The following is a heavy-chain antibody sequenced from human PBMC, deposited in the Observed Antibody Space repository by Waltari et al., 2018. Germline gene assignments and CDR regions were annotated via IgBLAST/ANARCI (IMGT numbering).Heavy chain of an antibody. Sequence: EVQLVQSGAEVKKPGATVKISCKASGYTFTDYYMPWVQPAPGKGLEWMGRVDPEDGETIYAEKFQGRVTITADTSTDTAYMELSSLRSEDTAVYYCATGGSYFLYAFDIWGQGTMVTVSS. CDR2: VDPEDGET. V-gene: IGHV1-69-2*01. CDR1: GYTFTDYY. J-gene: IGHJ3*02. CDR3: ATGGSYFLYAFDI. D-gene: IGHD1-26*01.